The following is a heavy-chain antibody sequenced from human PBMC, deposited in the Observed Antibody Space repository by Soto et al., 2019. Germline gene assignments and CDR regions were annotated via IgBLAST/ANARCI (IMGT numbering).Heavy chain of an antibody. CDR3: ARYWPTRQFDP. CDR2: IYYSGST. V-gene: IGHV4-31*03. CDR1: GGSISSGGYC. Sequence: QVQLQESGPGLVKPSQTLSLTCTVSGGSISSGGYCWSWIRQHPGKGLEWIGYIYYSGSTYYNPSLKSRVTISVDTSKNQFSLKLSSVTAADTAVYYCARYWPTRQFDPWGQGTLVTVSS. D-gene: IGHD2-15*01. J-gene: IGHJ5*02.